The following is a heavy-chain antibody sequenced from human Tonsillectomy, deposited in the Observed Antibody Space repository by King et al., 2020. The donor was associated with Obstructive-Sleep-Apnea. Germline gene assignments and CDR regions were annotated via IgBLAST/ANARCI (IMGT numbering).Heavy chain of an antibody. CDR3: AKDRQGGFDAFDI. Sequence: MQLVQSGGGLVQPGRSLRLSCAASGFTFDDYAMHWVRQAPGKGLEWVSGISWKSDRESYADSVKGRFTISRDNAKNSLYLQMNSLRAEDTALYYCAKDRQGGFDAFDIWGQGTMVTVSS. CDR2: ISWKSDRE. J-gene: IGHJ3*02. V-gene: IGHV3-9*01. CDR1: GFTFDDYA. D-gene: IGHD5-12*01.